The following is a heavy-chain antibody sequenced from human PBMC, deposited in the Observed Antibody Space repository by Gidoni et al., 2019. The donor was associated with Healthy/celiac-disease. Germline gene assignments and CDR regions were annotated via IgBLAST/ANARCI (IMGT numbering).Heavy chain of an antibody. V-gene: IGHV4-39*01. CDR1: GGSISSSSYY. Sequence: QLQLQESGPGLVKPSETLSLTCTVSGGSISSSSYYWGWIRQPPGKGLEWIGSIYYSGSTYYNPSLKSRVTISVDTSKNQFSLKLSSVTAADTAVYYCARRARGNWFDPWGQGTLVTVSS. CDR2: IYYSGST. CDR3: ARRARGNWFDP. J-gene: IGHJ5*02.